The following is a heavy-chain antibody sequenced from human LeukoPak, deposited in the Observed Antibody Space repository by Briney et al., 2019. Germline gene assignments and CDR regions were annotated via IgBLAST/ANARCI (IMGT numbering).Heavy chain of an antibody. CDR1: GFTFSSYG. CDR3: AKEGDGSYSFDY. CDR2: IWYDGSNK. V-gene: IGHV3-33*06. J-gene: IGHJ4*02. Sequence: GGSLRLSCAASGFTFSSYGMHWVRQAPGKGLGWVAVIWYDGSNKYYADSVKGRFTISRDNSKNTLYLQMNSLRAEDTAVYYCAKEGDGSYSFDYWGQGTLVTVSS. D-gene: IGHD1-26*01.